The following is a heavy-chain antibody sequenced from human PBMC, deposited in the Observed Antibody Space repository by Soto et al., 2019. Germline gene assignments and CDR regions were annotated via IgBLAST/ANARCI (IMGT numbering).Heavy chain of an antibody. V-gene: IGHV4-59*08. CDR3: ARLGASFHAFDS. J-gene: IGHJ4*02. Sequence: SETLSLTCTVSNGAIRPNYWSWIRQPPVKGLEFIGYSYLAFTTTYEPSVKSRFTMSVDASKDGFSLRLTSVTAGDTSVFYCARLGASFHAFDSWGQGTLVTVSS. CDR2: SYLAFTT. CDR1: NGAIRPNY. D-gene: IGHD3-16*01.